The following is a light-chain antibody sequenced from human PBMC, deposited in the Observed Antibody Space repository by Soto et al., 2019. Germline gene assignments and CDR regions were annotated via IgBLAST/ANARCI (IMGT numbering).Light chain of an antibody. Sequence: DIQMTQSPSFVSASVGDRVTLSCRASQDTSIWLSWFQQRPGKAPKLLVYAASSLQRGVPPRFSGSGSGTEFTFTISSLQADDFATYYCQQANSFPYTFGPGTKVDV. J-gene: IGKJ3*01. CDR1: QDTSIW. CDR3: QQANSFPYT. V-gene: IGKV1-12*01. CDR2: AAS.